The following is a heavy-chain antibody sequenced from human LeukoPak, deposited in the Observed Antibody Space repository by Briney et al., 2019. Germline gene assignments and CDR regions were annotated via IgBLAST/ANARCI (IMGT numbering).Heavy chain of an antibody. D-gene: IGHD3-10*01. CDR3: AKDSMVRGVYVYYFDY. CDR1: GFTFSSYA. J-gene: IGHJ4*02. CDR2: ISGSGGST. Sequence: PGGSLRLSCAASGFTFSSYAMSWVRQAPGKGLEWVSAISGSGGSTYYADSVKGRFTISRDNSKDTLYLQRNSLRAEDTAVYYCAKDSMVRGVYVYYFDYWGQGTLVTVSS. V-gene: IGHV3-23*01.